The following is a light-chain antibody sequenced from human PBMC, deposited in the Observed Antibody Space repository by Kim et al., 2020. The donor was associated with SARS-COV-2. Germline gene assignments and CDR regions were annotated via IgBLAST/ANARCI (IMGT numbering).Light chain of an antibody. CDR2: RNN. Sequence: QSVLTQPPSASGTPGQRVTISCSGSSSNIGSNFVYWYQHFPGTAPKLLIYRNNQRPSGVPDRFSGSKSGTSASLAISGLRSEDEADYYCATWDAILSSVVFGGGTQLTVL. CDR1: SSNIGSNF. CDR3: ATWDAILSSVV. V-gene: IGLV1-47*01. J-gene: IGLJ2*01.